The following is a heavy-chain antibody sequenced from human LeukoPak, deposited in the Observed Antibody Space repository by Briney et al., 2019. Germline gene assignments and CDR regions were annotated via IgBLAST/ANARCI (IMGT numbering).Heavy chain of an antibody. CDR3: ARQQLAGGYYGMDV. Sequence: SVKVSCKASGGTFSSYAISWVRQAPGQGLEWMGRIIPILGIANYAQRFQGRVTITADKSTSTAYMELSSLRSEDTAVYYCARQQLAGGYYGMDVWGQGTTVTVSS. CDR1: GGTFSSYA. D-gene: IGHD6-13*01. J-gene: IGHJ6*02. CDR2: IIPILGIA. V-gene: IGHV1-69*04.